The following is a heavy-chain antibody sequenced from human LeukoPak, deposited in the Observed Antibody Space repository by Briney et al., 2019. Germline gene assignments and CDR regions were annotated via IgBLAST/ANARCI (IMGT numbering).Heavy chain of an antibody. CDR3: ARGEPFYYMVV. V-gene: IGHV1-18*01. D-gene: IGHD1-14*01. CDR1: GYTFTTYG. J-gene: IGHJ6*03. Sequence: ASVKVSCKTSGYTFTTYGINWVRQAPGQGLEWMGCINTYNGDTKYAQKLQGRVTVTTDTFTSTAYMELRSLKSDDTAIYYCARGEPFYYMVVWGKGTTVTVSS. CDR2: INTYNGDT.